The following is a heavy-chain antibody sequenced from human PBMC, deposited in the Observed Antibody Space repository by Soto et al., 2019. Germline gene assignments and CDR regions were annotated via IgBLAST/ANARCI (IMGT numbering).Heavy chain of an antibody. J-gene: IGHJ4*02. CDR3: ARGTMIVVDLPGY. D-gene: IGHD3-22*01. V-gene: IGHV1-18*01. CDR1: GYTFTNFG. CDR2: ISAYNGNT. Sequence: ASVKVSCKASGYTFTNFGISWVRQDPGQGLEWMGWISAYNGNTNYAQKFQGRVTMTTDTSTSTAYMEVNSLRAEDTAVYYCARGTMIVVDLPGYWGQGTLVTVSS.